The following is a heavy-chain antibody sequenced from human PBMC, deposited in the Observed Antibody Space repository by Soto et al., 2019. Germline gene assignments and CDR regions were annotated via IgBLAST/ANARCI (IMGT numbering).Heavy chain of an antibody. CDR2: ISGGGETI. CDR3: ARDGPTLWFWYYFDY. Sequence: CLRLSCAASGFIFSDLYMTWIRQAPGKGLEWVSYISGGGETIHYADSVRGRFTVSRDNARRSLYLQMNSLRAEDTAVYYCARDGPTLWFWYYFDYWGQGTLVIVSS. CDR1: GFIFSDLY. V-gene: IGHV3-11*04. D-gene: IGHD5-18*01. J-gene: IGHJ4*02.